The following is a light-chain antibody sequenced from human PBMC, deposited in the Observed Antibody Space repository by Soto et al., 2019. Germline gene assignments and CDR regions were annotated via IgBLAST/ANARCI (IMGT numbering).Light chain of an antibody. Sequence: EIVLTQSPATLSLSPGEWAALSCRASQGVGRFLAWYQQKPGQAPRLLIYDASNRATGIPARFSGSGSETDFTLVIDNLEPEDFAVYYCQQRSGWPLTFGGGTKVEIK. J-gene: IGKJ4*01. CDR2: DAS. CDR3: QQRSGWPLT. CDR1: QGVGRF. V-gene: IGKV3-11*01.